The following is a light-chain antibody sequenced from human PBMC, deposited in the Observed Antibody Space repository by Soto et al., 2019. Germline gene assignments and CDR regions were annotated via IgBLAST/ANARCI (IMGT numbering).Light chain of an antibody. Sequence: QSVLTQPPSASGTPEQRVTISCSGSSSNIGSNNVNWYQQLPGTAPKVLIYSNNQRPSGVPDRFSGSKSGTSASLAISGLQSEDEADYYCAAWDDSLNGVVFGGGTKLTVL. J-gene: IGLJ2*01. CDR2: SNN. CDR1: SSNIGSNN. CDR3: AAWDDSLNGVV. V-gene: IGLV1-44*01.